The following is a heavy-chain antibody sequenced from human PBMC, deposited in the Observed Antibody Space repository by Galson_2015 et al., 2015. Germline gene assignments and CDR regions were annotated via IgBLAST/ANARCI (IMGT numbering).Heavy chain of an antibody. Sequence: SLRLSCAASGFTFSNYEMNWVRQAPGKGLEWVANIKPDESQKNYLDSVKGRFTVSRDNAKNSLFLQMNSLRAEDTAVYYCARDLSPDTRTSYFDAFDIWGQGTMVTVSS. CDR1: GFTFSNYE. CDR2: IKPDESQK. V-gene: IGHV3-7*01. CDR3: ARDLSPDTRTSYFDAFDI. D-gene: IGHD3-22*01. J-gene: IGHJ3*02.